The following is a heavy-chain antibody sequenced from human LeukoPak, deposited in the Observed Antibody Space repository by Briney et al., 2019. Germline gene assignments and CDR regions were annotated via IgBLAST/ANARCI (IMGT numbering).Heavy chain of an antibody. CDR3: AELGITMIGGV. CDR2: ISSSGSTI. V-gene: IGHV3-48*03. J-gene: IGHJ6*03. CDR1: GFTFSIYE. D-gene: IGHD3-10*02. Sequence: PGGSLRLSCAASGFTFSIYEMNWVRQAPGKGLEWVSYISSSGSTIYYADSVKGRCTISRDNAKNSLYLQMNSLRAEDTAVYYCAELGITMIGGVWGKGTTVTISS.